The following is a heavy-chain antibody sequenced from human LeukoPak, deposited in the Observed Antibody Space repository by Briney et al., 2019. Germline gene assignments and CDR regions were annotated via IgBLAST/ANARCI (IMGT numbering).Heavy chain of an antibody. V-gene: IGHV1-46*01. Sequence: GASVKVSCKASGYSFTSYYMHWVRRAPGQGLEWMGVINPSGGSTSYAQMFQGRVTVTRDTSTGTVYMELSSLRSDDTAVYYCARLYCSSTNCYAPAYDAFDIWGQGTVVTVSS. CDR2: INPSGGST. CDR3: ARLYCSSTNCYAPAYDAFDI. CDR1: GYSFTSYY. D-gene: IGHD2-2*01. J-gene: IGHJ3*02.